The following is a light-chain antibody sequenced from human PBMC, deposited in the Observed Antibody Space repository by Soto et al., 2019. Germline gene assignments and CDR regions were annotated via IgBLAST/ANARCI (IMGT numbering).Light chain of an antibody. Sequence: DIQMTQSPANLSASVGDTVSITCRASQDISRWLAWYQQKPGKAPKVLIWDASRLQRGVPSSFTGSGSGTELTITINGLQPDDFAAYNCQKYNGYRTWTFGQGTKVDIK. CDR3: QKYNGYRTWT. V-gene: IGKV1-5*01. J-gene: IGKJ1*01. CDR2: DAS. CDR1: QDISRW.